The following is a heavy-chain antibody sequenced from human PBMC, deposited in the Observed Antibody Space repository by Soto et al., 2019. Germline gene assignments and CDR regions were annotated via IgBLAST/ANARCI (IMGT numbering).Heavy chain of an antibody. D-gene: IGHD6-13*01. CDR2: IFKSGST. CDR3: ARHSWQQLTLDAFDI. Sequence: QLQLQESGPGLVKPSETLSLTCTVSSGSMSSSSYYWGWIRQPPGKGLEWIGSIFKSGSTYYNPSLKSRVTISGDTSKNQFSLKLSSVTAADTAVYYCARHSWQQLTLDAFDIWGQGTMVTVSS. V-gene: IGHV4-39*01. J-gene: IGHJ3*02. CDR1: SGSMSSSSYY.